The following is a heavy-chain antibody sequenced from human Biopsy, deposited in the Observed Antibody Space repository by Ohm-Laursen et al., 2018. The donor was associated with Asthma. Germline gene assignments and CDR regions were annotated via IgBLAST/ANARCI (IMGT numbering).Heavy chain of an antibody. Sequence: SLRLSCSASGFAVSRDHMFWVRQAPGKGLDWVSVIYSGGTSHTADSARGRFTISRDYSKNTLYLQMHSLGAEDTDVYYCSRGDSSSWSHYYFDYWGQGTLVTVSS. V-gene: IGHV3-53*01. CDR2: IYSGGTS. J-gene: IGHJ4*02. D-gene: IGHD6-13*01. CDR3: SRGDSSSWSHYYFDY. CDR1: GFAVSRDH.